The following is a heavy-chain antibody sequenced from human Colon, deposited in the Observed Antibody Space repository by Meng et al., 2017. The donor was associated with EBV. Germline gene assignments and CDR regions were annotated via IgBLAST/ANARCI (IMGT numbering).Heavy chain of an antibody. Sequence: VHLQQGGAGLLKPSETLSLTCGVSGGSLSGYYWSWIRHFPGRTLEFIGDINHSGSANYNPSLRSRVTISVDTSKNQIFLNLHSVTAADTAVYHCARTFGYCSNNNCPRTLGYWGQGTLVTVSS. CDR2: INHSGSA. V-gene: IGHV4-34*02. J-gene: IGHJ4*02. CDR3: ARTFGYCSNNNCPRTLGY. CDR1: GGSLSGYY. D-gene: IGHD2-2*03.